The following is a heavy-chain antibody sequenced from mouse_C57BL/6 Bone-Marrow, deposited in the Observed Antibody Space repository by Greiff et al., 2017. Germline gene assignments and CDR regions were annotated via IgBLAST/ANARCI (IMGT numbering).Heavy chain of an antibody. J-gene: IGHJ1*03. CDR2: IYPGDGDT. D-gene: IGHD1-1*01. V-gene: IGHV1-80*01. Sequence: QVQLQQSGAELVKPGASVKISCKASGYAFSSYWMNWVKQRPGKGLEWIGQIYPGDGDTNYNGKFKGKATLTADKSSSTAYMRLSSLTSEDSAVYVCEREHYGSSIHWYFDVWGTGTTVTVSS. CDR1: GYAFSSYW. CDR3: EREHYGSSIHWYFDV.